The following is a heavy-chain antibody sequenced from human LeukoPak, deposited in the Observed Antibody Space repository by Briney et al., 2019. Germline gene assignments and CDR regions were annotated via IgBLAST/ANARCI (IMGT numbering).Heavy chain of an antibody. D-gene: IGHD3-10*01. J-gene: IGHJ6*03. CDR2: IIPIFGTA. Sequence: SVKVSCKASGGTFSSYAISWVRQAPGQGLEWMGGIIPIFGTANCAQKFQGRVTITADKSTSTAYMELSSLRSEDTAVYYCARGSYYYGSGSYYKSYYYYMDVWGKGTTVTISS. CDR3: ARGSYYYGSGSYYKSYYYYMDV. CDR1: GGTFSSYA. V-gene: IGHV1-69*06.